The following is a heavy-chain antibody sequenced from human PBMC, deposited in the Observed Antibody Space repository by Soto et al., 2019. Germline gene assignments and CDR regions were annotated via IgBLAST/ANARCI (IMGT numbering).Heavy chain of an antibody. V-gene: IGHV4-30-4*01. CDR2: IYYSGST. J-gene: IGHJ6*02. CDR3: ARVDRWVYYYYGMGV. D-gene: IGHD2-2*03. Sequence: SETLSLTCTVSGGSISSGGYYWSWIRQPPGKGLEWIGYIYYSGSTYYNPSLKSRVTISVDTSKNQFSLKLSSVTAADTAVYYCARVDRWVYYYYGMGVWGQGTTVTVSS. CDR1: GGSISSGGYY.